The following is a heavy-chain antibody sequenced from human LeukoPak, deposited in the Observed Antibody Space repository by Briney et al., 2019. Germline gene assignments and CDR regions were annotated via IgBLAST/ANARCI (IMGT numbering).Heavy chain of an antibody. D-gene: IGHD4-23*01. CDR3: ARGWLAETTVVTPYNY. Sequence: ASVTVSCTASGYTFISYGISWVRQAPGQGLEWMGWISTYNGNTNYAQKFQGRVTITAVESMRTAYMELSSLRSEDTGVYYCARGWLAETTVVTPYNYWGQGTLVTVSS. CDR2: ISTYNGNT. CDR1: GYTFISYG. V-gene: IGHV1-18*04. J-gene: IGHJ4*02.